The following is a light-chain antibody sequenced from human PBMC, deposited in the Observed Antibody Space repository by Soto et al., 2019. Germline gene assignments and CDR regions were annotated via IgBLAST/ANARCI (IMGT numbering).Light chain of an antibody. CDR3: ASCDDSLNGGV. Sequence: QSVLTQPPSASGTPGQRVTISCSGSSSNIGKNTVNWYQQLPGTAPKLLIHSDTQRPSGVPDRFSGSKSGTSASLAISGLQSEYEADYYSASCDDSLNGGVFGGGT. CDR2: SDT. V-gene: IGLV1-44*01. CDR1: SSNIGKNT. J-gene: IGLJ2*01.